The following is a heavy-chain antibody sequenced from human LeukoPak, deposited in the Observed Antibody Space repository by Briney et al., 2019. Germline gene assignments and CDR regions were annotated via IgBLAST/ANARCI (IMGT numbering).Heavy chain of an antibody. J-gene: IGHJ5*02. CDR1: GFTFSSYA. CDR3: ARARGGSGWYSPPEFDP. V-gene: IGHV3-30*04. CDR2: ISYDGSNK. D-gene: IGHD6-19*01. Sequence: PGRSLRLSCAASGFTFSSYAMHWVRQAPGKGLEWVAVISYDGSNKYYADSVKGRFTISRDNSKNTLYLQMNSLRAEDTAVYYCARARGGSGWYSPPEFDPWGQGTLVTVSS.